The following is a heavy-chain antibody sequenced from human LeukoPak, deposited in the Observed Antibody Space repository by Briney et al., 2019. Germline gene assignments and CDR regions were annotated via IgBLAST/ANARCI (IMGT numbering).Heavy chain of an antibody. J-gene: IGHJ4*02. CDR3: ARRYRDGHFDY. CDR1: GGSIGSHY. V-gene: IGHV4-59*11. D-gene: IGHD5-24*01. Sequence: SETLSLTCTVSGGSIGSHYWSWIRQPPGKGLEWNGYIYYSGSTNYNPSLKSRVTISVDTSKNQFSLKLSSVTAADTAVYYCARRYRDGHFDYWGQGTLVTVSS. CDR2: IYYSGST.